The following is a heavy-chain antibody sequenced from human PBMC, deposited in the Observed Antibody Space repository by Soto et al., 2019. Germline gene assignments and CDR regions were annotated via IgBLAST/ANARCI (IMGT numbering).Heavy chain of an antibody. D-gene: IGHD3-9*01. V-gene: IGHV3-23*01. J-gene: IGHJ4*02. CDR3: ARSSSWLLFFDY. Sequence: GGSLRLSCAASGFTFGSYAMSWVRQAPGKGLEWVSAISGSGGSTYYADSVKGRFTISRHNSKNTLYLQMNSLRAEDTAVYYCARSSSWLLFFDYWGQGTLVTVSS. CDR2: ISGSGGST. CDR1: GFTFGSYA.